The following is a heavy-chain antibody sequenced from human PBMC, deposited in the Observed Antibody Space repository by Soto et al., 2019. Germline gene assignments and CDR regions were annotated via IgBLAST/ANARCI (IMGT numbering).Heavy chain of an antibody. CDR1: GGSVSGYY. Sequence: SETLSLTCAVYGGSVSGYYWSWIRQRPGKGLEWIGEINHSGSANYNPSLNSRVTISVDTSKNQFSLKLSSVTAADTAVYYCARGRHCSSTSCYTYYYYCYGMDVWGQGTTVTVSS. V-gene: IGHV4-34*01. CDR2: INHSGSA. CDR3: ARGRHCSSTSCYTYYYYCYGMDV. J-gene: IGHJ6*02. D-gene: IGHD2-2*02.